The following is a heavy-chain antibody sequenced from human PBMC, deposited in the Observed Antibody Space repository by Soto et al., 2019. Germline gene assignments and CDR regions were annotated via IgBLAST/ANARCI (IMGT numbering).Heavy chain of an antibody. Sequence: PGESLKISCKGSGYSFYTHWVGWVRQTPGKGLEWMGIIYPGDSDARYSPSFKGQVTISVDESITTAFLQWSSLKASDTAMYYCARSQFDYVWGTSGYFDSWGQGTLVTVSS. V-gene: IGHV5-51*01. J-gene: IGHJ4*02. D-gene: IGHD3-16*01. CDR1: GYSFYTHW. CDR3: ARSQFDYVWGTSGYFDS. CDR2: IYPGDSDA.